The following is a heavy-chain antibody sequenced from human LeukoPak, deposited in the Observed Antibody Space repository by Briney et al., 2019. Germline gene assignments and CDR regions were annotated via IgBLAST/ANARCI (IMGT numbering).Heavy chain of an antibody. Sequence: SETLSLTRTVSGGSISSYYWSWIRQPAGKRLEWIGRIYTSGSTSHNPSLQSRVNISVDPPKNQLSLKLSSVTAAETAVYYCTRSPRLGRYGYGPWELPVSYFDYWGQGTLVTVSS. CDR2: IYTSGST. D-gene: IGHD1-26*01. CDR1: GGSISSYY. V-gene: IGHV4-4*07. CDR3: TRSPRLGRYGYGPWELPVSYFDY. J-gene: IGHJ4*02.